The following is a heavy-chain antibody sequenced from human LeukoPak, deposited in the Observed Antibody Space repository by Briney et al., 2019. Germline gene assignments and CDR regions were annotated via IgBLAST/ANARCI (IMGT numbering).Heavy chain of an antibody. J-gene: IGHJ6*03. V-gene: IGHV3-7*01. D-gene: IGHD6-13*01. CDR1: GFTFSSYW. CDR3: ARLATFGSSWYRNYYYMDV. CDR2: IKEDGSEK. Sequence: GGSLRLSCAASGFTFSSYWMTWVRQAPGKGLEWVANIKEDGSEKYYVDSVKGRFTISRDNAKNSLYLQMNSLRAEDTTVYYCARLATFGSSWYRNYYYMDVWGKGTTVTVSS.